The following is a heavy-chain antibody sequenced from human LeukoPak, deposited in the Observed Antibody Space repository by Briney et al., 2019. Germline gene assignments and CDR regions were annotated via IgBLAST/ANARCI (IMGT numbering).Heavy chain of an antibody. J-gene: IGHJ4*02. CDR2: IIPILGTA. Sequence: AASVKVSCKAPGYTFTGYYMHWVRQAPGQGLEWMGGIIPILGTAKYAQKFRVRVTITADESTSTAYMELSSLRSEDTAVYYCARGYGSSWYFFDYWGQGTLVIVSS. CDR1: GYTFTGYY. D-gene: IGHD6-13*01. CDR3: ARGYGSSWYFFDY. V-gene: IGHV1-69*13.